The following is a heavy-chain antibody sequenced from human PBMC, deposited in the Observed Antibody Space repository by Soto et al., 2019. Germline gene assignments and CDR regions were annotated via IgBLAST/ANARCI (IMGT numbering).Heavy chain of an antibody. J-gene: IGHJ6*02. Sequence: EVQLVESGGGLVKPGGSLRLSCAASGFSFSNAWMSWVRQAPGKGLEWVGIIKRTTDGGTEDYAAPAKGRYSISRDDSQDTLYLKMNSLKIDHTAGYYCTTLDTSSGVVTKMYTLWGQGATVTVSS. V-gene: IGHV3-15*01. CDR1: GFSFSNAW. D-gene: IGHD3-3*01. CDR2: IKRTTDGGTE. CDR3: TTLDTSSGVVTKMYTL.